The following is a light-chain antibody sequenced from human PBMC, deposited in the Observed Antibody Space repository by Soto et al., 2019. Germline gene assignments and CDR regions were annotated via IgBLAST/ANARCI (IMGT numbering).Light chain of an antibody. J-gene: IGLJ3*02. CDR3: SSYAGNNNLL. CDR1: SSDVGKYKF. CDR2: EVN. Sequence: QSALTQPPSASGSPGQSVTISCTGTSSDVGKYKFVSWYQQHPGKAPKVIIYEVNNRPSGVPDRFSGSKSANTASLTVSGLRAEDEADYYCSSYAGNNNLLFGGGTKLT. V-gene: IGLV2-8*01.